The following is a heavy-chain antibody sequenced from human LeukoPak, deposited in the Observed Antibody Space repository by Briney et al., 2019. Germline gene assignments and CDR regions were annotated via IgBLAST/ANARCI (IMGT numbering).Heavy chain of an antibody. J-gene: IGHJ5*02. CDR2: INHSGST. D-gene: IGHD1-26*01. CDR1: GGSFSGYY. CDR3: ARVKGAKGTSWFDP. V-gene: IGHV4-34*01. Sequence: KPSETLSLTCAVYGGSFSGYYWSWIRQPPGKGLEWIGEINHSGSTNYNPSLKSRVTISVDTSKNQFSLKLSSVTAADTAVYYCARVKGAKGTSWFDPWGQGTLVTVSS.